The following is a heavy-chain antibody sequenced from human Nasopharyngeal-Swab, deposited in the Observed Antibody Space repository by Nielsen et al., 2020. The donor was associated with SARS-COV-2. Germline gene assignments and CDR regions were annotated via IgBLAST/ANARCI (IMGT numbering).Heavy chain of an antibody. J-gene: IGHJ4*02. CDR3: VTGGYTFAY. CDR2: INQDGSEK. V-gene: IGHV3-7*01. CDR1: EFSFSSYW. D-gene: IGHD5-18*01. Sequence: GGSLRLSCAVSEFSFSSYWMTWVRQAPGKGLEWVANINQDGSEKYYVDSVKGRFTISRDNAKNSLYLQMNSLRAEDTAVYYCVTGGYTFAYWGQGTLVTVSS.